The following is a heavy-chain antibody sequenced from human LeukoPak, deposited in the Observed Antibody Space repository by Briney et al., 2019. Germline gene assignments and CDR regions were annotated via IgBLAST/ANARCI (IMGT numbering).Heavy chain of an antibody. CDR2: ISASGGTI. CDR3: AKGASSDTRYYFDY. Sequence: GGSLRLSCAASGFTFGSYAMSWVRQAPGKGLEWVSSISASGGTIYYADSVKGRFTISRDNSKNTLFLQMKSLRVEHTAIYYCAKGASSDTRYYFDYWGQGSLVTVSS. J-gene: IGHJ4*02. D-gene: IGHD3-22*01. V-gene: IGHV3-23*01. CDR1: GFTFGSYA.